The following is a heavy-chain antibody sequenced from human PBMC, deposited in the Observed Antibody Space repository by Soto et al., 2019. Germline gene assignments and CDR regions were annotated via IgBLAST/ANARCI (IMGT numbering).Heavy chain of an antibody. J-gene: IGHJ4*02. CDR1: GFTFSSYG. CDR3: AKDRFVAAGYFDY. Sequence: GESLKISCAASGFTFSSYGMHWVRQAPGKGLEWVAVISYDGSNKYYADSVKGRFTISRDNSKNTLYLQMNSLRAEDTAVYYCAKDRFVAAGYFDYWGQGTLVTVSS. V-gene: IGHV3-30*18. D-gene: IGHD3-10*01. CDR2: ISYDGSNK.